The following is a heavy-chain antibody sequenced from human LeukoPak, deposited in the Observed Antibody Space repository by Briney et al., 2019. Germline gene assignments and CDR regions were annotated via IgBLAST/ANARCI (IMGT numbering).Heavy chain of an antibody. D-gene: IGHD2-2*01. CDR2: INHSGST. CDR1: GGSFSGYY. V-gene: IGHV4-34*01. Sequence: SETLSLTCAVYGGSFSGYYWSWIRQPPGKGLEWIGEINHSGSTNYNPSLKSRATISVDTSKNQFSLKLSSVTAADTAVYYCARDRRVVVPAARYYYYYGMDVWGQGTTVTVSS. CDR3: ARDRRVVVPAARYYYYYGMDV. J-gene: IGHJ6*02.